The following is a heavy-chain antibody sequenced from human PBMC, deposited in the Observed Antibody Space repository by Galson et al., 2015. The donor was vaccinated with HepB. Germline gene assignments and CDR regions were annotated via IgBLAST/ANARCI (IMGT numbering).Heavy chain of an antibody. CDR2: ISSGSSYI. CDR1: GFTFSSYS. D-gene: IGHD6-13*01. J-gene: IGHJ5*02. Sequence: SLRLSCAASGFTFSSYSLNWVRQAPEKGLEWVSSISSGSSYIYYIDSVKGRLTISRDNAKNSLYLQMNSLRAEDTAVYYCARDFTSGILGPGFDPWGQGTLVTVSS. CDR3: ARDFTSGILGPGFDP. V-gene: IGHV3-21*01.